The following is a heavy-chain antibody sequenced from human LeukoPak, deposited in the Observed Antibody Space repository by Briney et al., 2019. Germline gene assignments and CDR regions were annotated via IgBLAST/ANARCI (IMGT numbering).Heavy chain of an antibody. D-gene: IGHD3-3*01. CDR3: AKGGGYYKGNWFDP. Sequence: GGSLRLSCAASGFTFSSYAMNWVRQAPGTGLEWVSAISGSGGSTYYADSVKGRFTISRDNSKNTLYLQMNSLKAGDTAVYYCAKGGGYYKGNWFDPWGQGTLVTVSS. V-gene: IGHV3-23*01. CDR2: ISGSGGST. J-gene: IGHJ5*02. CDR1: GFTFSSYA.